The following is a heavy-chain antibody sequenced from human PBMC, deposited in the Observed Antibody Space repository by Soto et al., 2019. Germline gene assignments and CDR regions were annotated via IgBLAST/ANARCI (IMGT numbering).Heavy chain of an antibody. CDR3: VRDSGWLFDS. D-gene: IGHD6-19*01. V-gene: IGHV3-33*01. CDR2: IWYDGSNK. CDR1: GFTFSSYG. Sequence: QVQLVESGGGVVQPGRSLRLSCAASGFTFSSYGMHWVRQAPGKGLEWVALIWYDGSNKYYADSVKGRFTISRDDSKNTVFLQMNSLRAEDRAVYFCVRDSGWLFDSWGQGTLVTVSS. J-gene: IGHJ4*02.